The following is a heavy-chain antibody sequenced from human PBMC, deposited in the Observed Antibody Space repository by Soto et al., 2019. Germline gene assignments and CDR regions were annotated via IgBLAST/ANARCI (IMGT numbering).Heavy chain of an antibody. CDR2: IDPSDSYT. CDR3: ARLAWSGDIYYYYGMDV. V-gene: IGHV5-10-1*01. Sequence: GESLKISCKGSGYSFTSYWISWVRQMPGKGLEWMGRIDPSDSYTNYSPSFQGHVTISADKSISTAYLQWSSLKASDTAMYYCARLAWSGDIYYYYGMDVWGQGTTVTVSS. D-gene: IGHD3-3*01. J-gene: IGHJ6*02. CDR1: GYSFTSYW.